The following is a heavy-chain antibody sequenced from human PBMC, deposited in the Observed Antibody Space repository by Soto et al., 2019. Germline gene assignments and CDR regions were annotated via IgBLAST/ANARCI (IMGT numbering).Heavy chain of an antibody. CDR2: IDPSDSYT. CDR3: ARHSQGGYSYGPATF. V-gene: IGHV5-10-1*01. Sequence: GESLKISCKGSGYSFTSYWISWVCQMPGKGLEWMGRIDPSDSYTNYSPSFQGHVTISADKSISTAYLQWSSLKASDTAMYYCARHSQGGYSYGPATFWGQGTLVTVSS. CDR1: GYSFTSYW. J-gene: IGHJ4*02. D-gene: IGHD5-18*01.